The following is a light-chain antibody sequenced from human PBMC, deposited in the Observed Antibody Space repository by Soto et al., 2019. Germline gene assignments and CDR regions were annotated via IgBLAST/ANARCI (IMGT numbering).Light chain of an antibody. CDR1: RGIGNA. CDR3: QKYDSAPT. V-gene: IGKV1-27*01. J-gene: IGKJ3*01. Sequence: DSQRTQSQYSKSASVGDRVTITCRPSRGIGNALAWYQQKPGTVPKLLIHSASTLQSGVPSRFSGSGSGTDFTLTISSLQPEDVASYYCQKYDSAPTFGPRSIVDV. CDR2: SAS.